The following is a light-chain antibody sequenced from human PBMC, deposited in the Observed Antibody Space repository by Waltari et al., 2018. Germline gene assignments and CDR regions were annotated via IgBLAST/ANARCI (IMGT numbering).Light chain of an antibody. CDR2: YDT. CDR3: QVWDTDSDQAV. V-gene: IGLV3-21*04. CDR1: DIGITS. Sequence: SYVLTQPPSVSVAPGGTARPTCGGDDIGITSVHWYQQRPGQAPLLVIYYDTNRPSGIPERFSASNSGNTATLTISRVEAGDEADYYCQVWDTDSDQAVFGGGTKLTVL. J-gene: IGLJ3*02.